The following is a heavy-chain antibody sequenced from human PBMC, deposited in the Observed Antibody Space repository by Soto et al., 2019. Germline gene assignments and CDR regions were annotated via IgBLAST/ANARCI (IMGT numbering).Heavy chain of an antibody. Sequence: SETLSLTCTVSGGYISSYYWSWIRQPAGKGLEWIGRIYTSGSTNYNPSLKSRVTMSVDTSKNQFSLKLSSVTAADTAVYYCARDMGPTIIASAEGPYHYGTDVWGQGTTVTV. CDR2: IYTSGST. CDR1: GGYISSYY. CDR3: ARDMGPTIIASAEGPYHYGTDV. V-gene: IGHV4-4*07. D-gene: IGHD6-13*01. J-gene: IGHJ6*02.